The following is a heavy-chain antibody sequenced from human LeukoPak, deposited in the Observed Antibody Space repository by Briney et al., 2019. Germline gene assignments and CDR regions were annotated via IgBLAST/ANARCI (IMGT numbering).Heavy chain of an antibody. V-gene: IGHV1-69*06. D-gene: IGHD4-17*01. CDR1: GGTFSSYA. J-gene: IGHJ6*04. Sequence: GASVKVSCNASGGTFSSYAISWVRQAPGQGLEWMGGIIPIIGTANYAQKFQGRVTITADKSTSTAYMELSSLRSEDTAVYYCARGDYGDYISDYYYYGMDVWGKGTTVTVSS. CDR2: IIPIIGTA. CDR3: ARGDYGDYISDYYYYGMDV.